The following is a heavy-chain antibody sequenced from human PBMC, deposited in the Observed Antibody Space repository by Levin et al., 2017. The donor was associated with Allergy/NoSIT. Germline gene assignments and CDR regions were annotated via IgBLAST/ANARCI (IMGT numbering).Heavy chain of an antibody. V-gene: IGHV3-23*01. CDR1: GFTFSSYA. J-gene: IGHJ4*02. CDR2: ITGPGGDT. CDR3: AKKAGYSSSWVFDF. Sequence: QHGESLKISCAASGFTFSSYAMSWARQAPGKGLEWVSTITGPGGDTYYADSVKGRFTISRDNSKDTLYLQMNSLRVDDTALYYCAKKAGYSSSWVFDFWGQGTLVTVSS. D-gene: IGHD6-13*01.